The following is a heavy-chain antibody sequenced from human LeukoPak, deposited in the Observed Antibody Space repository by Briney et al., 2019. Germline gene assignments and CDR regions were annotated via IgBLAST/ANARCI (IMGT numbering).Heavy chain of an antibody. CDR2: IYYSGST. J-gene: IGHJ4*02. V-gene: IGHV4-61*01. Sequence: SETLPLTCTVSGYSVTSGYYWSWIRQPPGKGLEWIGYIYYSGSTNYNPSLKSRVTISVDTSKNQFSLKLSSVTAADTAVYYCAREGWAAAGHFDYWGQGTLVTVSS. CDR1: GYSVTSGYY. D-gene: IGHD6-13*01. CDR3: AREGWAAAGHFDY.